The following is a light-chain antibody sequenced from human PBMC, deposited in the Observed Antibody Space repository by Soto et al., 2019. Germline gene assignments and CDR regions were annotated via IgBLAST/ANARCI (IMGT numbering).Light chain of an antibody. Sequence: IVLTQSPGTLSLSPGERTTLSCRASHSISRYLAWYQQKPGQGPRLLIYGASSRATGTPDRFSGSGSGTDFTLTINRLEPEDFALYYCQQYGSSPPTFGQGTKVDVK. CDR3: QQYGSSPPT. V-gene: IGKV3-20*01. J-gene: IGKJ1*01. CDR1: HSISRY. CDR2: GAS.